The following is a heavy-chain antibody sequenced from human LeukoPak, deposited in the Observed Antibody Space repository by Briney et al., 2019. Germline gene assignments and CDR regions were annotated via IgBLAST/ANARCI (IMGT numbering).Heavy chain of an antibody. CDR1: GITFSSYA. J-gene: IGHJ6*02. V-gene: IGHV3-23*01. CDR2: ISGSGGST. D-gene: IGHD2-2*01. CDR3: ANVPHGSRPGVIVVVPAALPPYYGMDV. Sequence: GGSLRLSCAASGITFSSYAMSWVRQAPGKGLEWVSAISGSGGSTYYADSVKGRFTISRDNSKNTLYLQMNSLRAEDTAVCYCANVPHGSRPGVIVVVPAALPPYYGMDVWGQGTTVTVSS.